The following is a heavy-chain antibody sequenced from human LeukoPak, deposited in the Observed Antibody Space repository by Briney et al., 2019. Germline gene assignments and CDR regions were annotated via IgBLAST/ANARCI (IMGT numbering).Heavy chain of an antibody. CDR3: AREPGIAAAGFFDY. V-gene: IGHV3-48*01. CDR1: GFTFSSYS. CDR2: ISSSSSTI. J-gene: IGHJ4*02. Sequence: PGGSLRLSCAASGFTFSSYSMNWVRQAPGKGLEWVSYISSSSSTIYYADSVKGRFTISRDNAKNSLYLQMNSLRAEDTAVYYCAREPGIAAAGFFDYWGQGTLVTVSS. D-gene: IGHD6-13*01.